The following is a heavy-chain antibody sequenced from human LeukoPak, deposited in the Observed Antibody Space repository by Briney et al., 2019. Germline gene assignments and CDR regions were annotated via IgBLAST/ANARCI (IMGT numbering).Heavy chain of an antibody. CDR3: ARDRRLNWNYDYYYGMDV. V-gene: IGHV3-30-3*01. CDR1: GFTFSSYA. D-gene: IGHD1-1*01. J-gene: IGHJ6*02. CDR2: ISYDGSNK. Sequence: PGGALRLSCAASGFTFSSYAMHWVRQAPGKGLEWVAVISYDGSNKYYADSVKDRFTISRDNSKNTLYLQMNSLRAEDTAVYYCARDRRLNWNYDYYYGMDVWGQGTTVTVSS.